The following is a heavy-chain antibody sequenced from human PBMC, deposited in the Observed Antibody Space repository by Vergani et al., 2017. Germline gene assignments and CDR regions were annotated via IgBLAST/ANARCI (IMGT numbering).Heavy chain of an antibody. CDR1: GFTLSNYD. CDR3: ARDPSYDSSAKKSAKGDY. J-gene: IGHJ4*02. V-gene: IGHV3-30*02. Sequence: QVQLVESGGGVVQRGGSLRLSCATSGFTLSNYDMQWIRQGPGKGLEFVAFIQFDGSNQYYADSVKGRFTLSRDFSKNTLYLQMNSLRTDDTATYYCARDPSYDSSAKKSAKGDYWGQGTLVTVSS. CDR2: IQFDGSNQ. D-gene: IGHD3-22*01.